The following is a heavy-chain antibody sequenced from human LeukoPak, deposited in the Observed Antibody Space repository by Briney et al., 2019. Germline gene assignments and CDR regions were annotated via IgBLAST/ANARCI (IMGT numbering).Heavy chain of an antibody. V-gene: IGHV3-66*02. CDR2: ICSGGST. D-gene: IGHD6-13*01. CDR3: ARDHSTAAGVYYYYMDV. Sequence: GGSLRLSCAASGFTVSSNYMSWVRQAPGKGLEWVSVICSGGSTYYADSVKGRFTISRDNSKNTLYLQMNSLRAEDTAVYYCARDHSTAAGVYYYYMDVWGKGTTVTVSS. CDR1: GFTVSSNY. J-gene: IGHJ6*03.